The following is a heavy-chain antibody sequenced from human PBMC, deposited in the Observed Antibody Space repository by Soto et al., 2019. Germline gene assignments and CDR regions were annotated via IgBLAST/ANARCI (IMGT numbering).Heavy chain of an antibody. CDR3: ARDFINNNDYVWGSYRFDAFDI. CDR2: ISAYNGNT. CDR1: GYTFTSYG. Sequence: GASVKVSCKASGYTFTSYGISWVRQAPGQGLEWMGWISAYNGNTNYAQKLQGRVTMTTDTSTSTVYMELRSLRSDDTAVYYCARDFINNNDYVWGSYRFDAFDIWGQGTMVTVSS. D-gene: IGHD3-16*02. J-gene: IGHJ3*02. V-gene: IGHV1-18*01.